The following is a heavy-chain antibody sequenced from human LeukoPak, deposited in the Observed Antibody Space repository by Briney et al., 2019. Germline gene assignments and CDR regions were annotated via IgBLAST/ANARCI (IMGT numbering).Heavy chain of an antibody. CDR3: ARARSGYYFDY. V-gene: IGHV3-7*01. D-gene: IGHD3-22*01. CDR2: IKEDGSAE. Sequence: PGGSLRLSCVASGFSFSDYWMSWVRQAPGKGLEWVANIKEDGSAEYYVDSVKGRFTISRDNAKNSLYLQMSSLRAEDTAVYYCARARSGYYFDYWGQGTLVTVSS. CDR1: GFSFSDYW. J-gene: IGHJ4*02.